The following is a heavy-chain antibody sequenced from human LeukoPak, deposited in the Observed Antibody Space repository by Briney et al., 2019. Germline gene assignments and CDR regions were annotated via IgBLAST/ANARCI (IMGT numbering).Heavy chain of an antibody. CDR1: GFTFSSYS. Sequence: GRSLRPSCAASGFTFSSYSMNWVRQAPGKGLEWVSSISSSSSYIYYADSVKGRFTISRDNAKNSLYLQMNSLRAEDTAVYYCARERSSHGDAFDIWGQGTMVTVSS. V-gene: IGHV3-21*01. CDR2: ISSSSSYI. D-gene: IGHD6-13*01. J-gene: IGHJ3*02. CDR3: ARERSSHGDAFDI.